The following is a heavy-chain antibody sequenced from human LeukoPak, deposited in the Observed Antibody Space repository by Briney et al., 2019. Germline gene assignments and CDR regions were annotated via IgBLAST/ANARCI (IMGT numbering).Heavy chain of an antibody. CDR3: ARGPPGVVSISWFDP. Sequence: SETLSLTCTVSGGSISSGDYYWSWIRQPPGKGLEWIGYIYYSGSTYYNPSLKSRVTISVDTSKNQFSLKLSSVTAADTAVYYCARGPPGVVSISWFDPWGQGTLVTVPS. D-gene: IGHD3-3*01. CDR1: GGSISSGDYY. J-gene: IGHJ5*02. CDR2: IYYSGST. V-gene: IGHV4-30-4*08.